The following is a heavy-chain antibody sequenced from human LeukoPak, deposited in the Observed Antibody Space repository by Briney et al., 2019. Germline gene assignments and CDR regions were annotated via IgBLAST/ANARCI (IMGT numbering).Heavy chain of an antibody. V-gene: IGHV1-69*13. CDR3: ARAELAYCGGDCYSFGD. CDR1: GGTFRSYA. D-gene: IGHD2-21*01. CDR2: IIPIFGTA. Sequence: SVKVSCKASGGTFRSYAISWVRQAPGQGLEWMGGIIPIFGTANYAQKFQGRVTITADESTSTAYMELSSLRSEDTAVYYCARAELAYCGGDCYSFGDWGQGTLVTVSS. J-gene: IGHJ4*02.